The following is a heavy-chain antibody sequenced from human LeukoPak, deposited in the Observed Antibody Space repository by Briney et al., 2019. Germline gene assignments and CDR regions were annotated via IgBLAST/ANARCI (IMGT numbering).Heavy chain of an antibody. Sequence: PGGSLRLSCAASGFTFSTYAMSWVRQAPGKGLEWVSVVSGTGGRTYYADSVKGRFTVSRDNSKNTLFLQMNSLRAEDTAVYYCARDGYCTNGVCYAYDYWGQGTLVTVSS. D-gene: IGHD2-8*01. J-gene: IGHJ4*02. V-gene: IGHV3-23*01. CDR2: VSGTGGRT. CDR3: ARDGYCTNGVCYAYDY. CDR1: GFTFSTYA.